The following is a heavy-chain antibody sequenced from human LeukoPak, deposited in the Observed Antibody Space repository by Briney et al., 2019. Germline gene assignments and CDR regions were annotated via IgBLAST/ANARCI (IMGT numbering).Heavy chain of an antibody. Sequence: GRSLRLSCAASGFTFSSYGMHWVRQAPGKGLEWVAVISYDGSNKYYADSVKGRFTISRDNSKNTLYLQMSSLRAEDTAVYYCAKDLGYCSGGSCYSHSFDYWGQGTLVTVSS. CDR2: ISYDGSNK. CDR3: AKDLGYCSGGSCYSHSFDY. V-gene: IGHV3-30*18. J-gene: IGHJ4*02. D-gene: IGHD2-15*01. CDR1: GFTFSSYG.